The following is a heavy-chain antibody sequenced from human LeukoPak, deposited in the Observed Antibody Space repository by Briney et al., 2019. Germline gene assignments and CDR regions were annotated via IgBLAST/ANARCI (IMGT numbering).Heavy chain of an antibody. CDR1: GFSFSSYW. J-gene: IGHJ4*02. V-gene: IGHV3-7*01. CDR2: IKEDGTVK. Sequence: PGGSLRLSCAASGFSFSSYWMTWIRQSPEKGLEWVAHIKEDGTVKYYVDSVKGRSTISRDNAKNSVYLQMNDVRVEDTAVYYCVGEAPGYWGQGALVTVSS. D-gene: IGHD2-2*01. CDR3: VGEAPGY.